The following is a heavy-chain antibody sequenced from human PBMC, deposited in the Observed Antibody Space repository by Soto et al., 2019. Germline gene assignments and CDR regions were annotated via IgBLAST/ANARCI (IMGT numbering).Heavy chain of an antibody. J-gene: IGHJ4*02. CDR1: NFSLSPFG. D-gene: IGHD6-13*01. CDR3: AKDLLPRKEAAGIGAGFDF. V-gene: IGHV3-30*18. CDR2: ILYDGTEK. Sequence: QVQVVESGGGVVQPGGSLRLSCSASNFSLSPFGMHWVRQAPGKGLEWVAIILYDGTEKYYGDSVKGRFTISRDNSKNTLYLEMKTVRVKDTAVYFCAKDLLPRKEAAGIGAGFDFRGQGTLVTVSS.